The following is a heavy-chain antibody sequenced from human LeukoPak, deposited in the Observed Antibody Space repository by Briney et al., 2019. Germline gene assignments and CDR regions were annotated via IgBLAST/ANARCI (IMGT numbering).Heavy chain of an antibody. D-gene: IGHD3-10*01. CDR1: GYTFTGYY. V-gene: IGHV1-46*01. Sequence: ASVKVSCKASGYTFTGYYMHWVRQAPGQGLEWMGIINPSGGNTTYAQKFQGRVTMTRDTSTSTVYMEMSSLRSEDTAVYYCARAGNEDFDYWGQGTLVTVSS. CDR2: INPSGGNT. CDR3: ARAGNEDFDY. J-gene: IGHJ4*02.